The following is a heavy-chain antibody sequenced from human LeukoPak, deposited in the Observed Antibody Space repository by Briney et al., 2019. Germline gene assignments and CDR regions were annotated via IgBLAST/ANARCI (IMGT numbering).Heavy chain of an antibody. CDR2: MNPNSGNT. D-gene: IGHD1-1*01. J-gene: IGHJ5*02. CDR3: ARGERRTQKIDP. CDR1: GYTFTSYD. Sequence: ASVKVSCKASGYTFTSYDINWVRQATGQGLEWMGWMNPNSGNTGYAQRSQGRVTMTRNTSISTAYMELSSLRSEDTAVYYCARGERRTQKIDPWGQGTLVTVSS. V-gene: IGHV1-8*01.